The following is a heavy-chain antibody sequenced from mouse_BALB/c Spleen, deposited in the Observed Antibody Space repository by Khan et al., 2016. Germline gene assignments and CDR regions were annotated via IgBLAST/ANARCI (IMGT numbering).Heavy chain of an antibody. CDR1: GFTFSSYG. J-gene: IGHJ1*01. CDR3: ARGKVRRYWYFDV. Sequence: EVELVESGGDLVKPGGSLKLSCAASGFTFSSYGMSWVRQTPDKRLEWVATISSGGSYTYYPDRVKGRFTISRDNAKNTLYLQMSSLKSEDTAMYYLARGKVRRYWYFDVWGAGTTVTVSS. CDR2: ISSGGSYT. D-gene: IGHD2-14*01. V-gene: IGHV5-6*01.